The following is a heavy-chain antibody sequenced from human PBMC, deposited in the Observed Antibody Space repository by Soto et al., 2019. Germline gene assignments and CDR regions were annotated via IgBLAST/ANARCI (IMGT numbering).Heavy chain of an antibody. CDR2: ISGLNGNT. J-gene: IGHJ4*02. CDR3: ARDLFGEDGAGYFDY. D-gene: IGHD3-10*01. CDR1: GYSFSTYG. Sequence: QVHLVQSGVEVKKPGASVKVSCKASGYSFSTYGISWVRQAPGQGLEWMGWISGLNGNTNYAQNLQGRVTMTTDTSTSTADMALRSLGFDDTAMYDCARDLFGEDGAGYFDYWGQGTLVTVSS. V-gene: IGHV1-18*01.